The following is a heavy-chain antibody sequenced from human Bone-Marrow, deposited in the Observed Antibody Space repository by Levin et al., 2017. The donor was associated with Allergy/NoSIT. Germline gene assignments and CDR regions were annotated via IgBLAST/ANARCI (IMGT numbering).Heavy chain of an antibody. V-gene: IGHV4-59*08. CDR3: ARRAAPVVVAATTLDALLPSYFDY. Sequence: SETLSLTCTVSGGSISSYYWSWIRQPPGKGLEWIGYIYYSGSTNYNPSLKSRVTISVDTSKNQFSLKLSSVTAADTAVYYCARRAAPVVVAATTLDALLPSYFDYWGQGTLVTVSS. CDR2: IYYSGST. CDR1: GGSISSYY. D-gene: IGHD2-15*01. J-gene: IGHJ4*02.